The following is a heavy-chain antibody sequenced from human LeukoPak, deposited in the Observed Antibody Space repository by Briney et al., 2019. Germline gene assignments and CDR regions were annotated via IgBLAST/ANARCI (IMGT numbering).Heavy chain of an antibody. CDR1: GGSFSGYY. CDR2: INHSGST. V-gene: IGHV4-34*01. D-gene: IGHD4-23*01. J-gene: IGHJ4*02. CDR3: ARDVDGGNGESYFDY. Sequence: SETLSLTCAVYGGSFSGYYWSWIRQPPGKGLEWIGEINHSGSTNYNPSLKSRVTISVDTSKNQFSLKLSSVTAADTAVYYCARDVDGGNGESYFDYWGQGTLVTVSS.